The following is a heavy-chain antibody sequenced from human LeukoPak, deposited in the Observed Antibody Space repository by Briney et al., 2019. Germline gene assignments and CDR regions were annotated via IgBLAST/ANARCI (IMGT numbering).Heavy chain of an antibody. J-gene: IGHJ6*02. CDR3: ARVVLAHYYGMDV. CDR2: INHSGST. V-gene: IGHV4-34*01. Sequence: SETLSLTCAVYGGSFSGYYWSWIRQPPGKGLEWIGEINHSGSTNYNPSLKSRVTISVDTSKNQFSLKLSSVTAADTAVYYCARVVLAHYYGMDVWGQGTTVTVSS. D-gene: IGHD2-15*01. CDR1: GGSFSGYY.